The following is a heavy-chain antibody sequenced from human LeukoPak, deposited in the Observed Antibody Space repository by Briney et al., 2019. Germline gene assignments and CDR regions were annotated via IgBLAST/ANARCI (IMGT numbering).Heavy chain of an antibody. Sequence: SVKVSCKASGGTFSSYAISWVRQAPGQGLEWMGRIIPIFGIANYAQKFQGRVTITTDESTSTAYMELSSLRSEDTAVYYCARDPITFGGAPMGDGAFDIWGQGTMVTVSS. V-gene: IGHV1-69*05. J-gene: IGHJ3*02. CDR1: GGTFSSYA. CDR3: ARDPITFGGAPMGDGAFDI. CDR2: IIPIFGIA. D-gene: IGHD3-16*01.